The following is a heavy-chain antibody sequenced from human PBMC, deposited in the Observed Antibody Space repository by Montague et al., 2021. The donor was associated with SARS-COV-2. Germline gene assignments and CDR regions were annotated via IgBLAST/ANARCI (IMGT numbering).Heavy chain of an antibody. CDR2: IYSSGVT. Sequence: TLSLTCTVSGASISSTNYYWSWIRQPAGKGLEWIGRIYSSGVTNYNPSLKSRVSISIDTSKNEFSLKLSSVTAADTAVYYCARIINNFDSDGPPSLFDHWGQGTRVTASS. CDR3: ARIINNFDSDGPPSLFDH. J-gene: IGHJ4*02. V-gene: IGHV4-61*02. CDR1: GASISSTNYY. D-gene: IGHD3-22*01.